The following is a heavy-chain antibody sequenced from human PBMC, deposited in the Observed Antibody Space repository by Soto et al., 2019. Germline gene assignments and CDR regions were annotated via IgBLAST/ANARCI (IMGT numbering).Heavy chain of an antibody. V-gene: IGHV4-59*12. CDR1: GGSISSYY. CDR3: ARGPTRYFDY. D-gene: IGHD4-17*01. CDR2: IYYSGST. Sequence: SETLSLTCTVSGGSISSYYWSWIRQPPGKGLEWIGYIYYSGSTNYNPSLKSRVTISVDTSKNQFSLKLSSVTAADTAVYYCARGPTRYFDYWGQGTLVTVSS. J-gene: IGHJ4*02.